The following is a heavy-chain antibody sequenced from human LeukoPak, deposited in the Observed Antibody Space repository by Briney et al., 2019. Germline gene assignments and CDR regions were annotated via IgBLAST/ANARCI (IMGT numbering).Heavy chain of an antibody. V-gene: IGHV3-48*01. Sequence: GGSLRLSCAASGFTFSTYSMNWVRQAPGKGLEWVSHISSSSTIYYADSVKGRFTISRDNAKNSLYLQMNSLRAEDTAVYYCARGGDYWGQGTLVTASS. J-gene: IGHJ4*02. CDR2: ISSSSTI. CDR1: GFTFSTYS. CDR3: ARGGDY.